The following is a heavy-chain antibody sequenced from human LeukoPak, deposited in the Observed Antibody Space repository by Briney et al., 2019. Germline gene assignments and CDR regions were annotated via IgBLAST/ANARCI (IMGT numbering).Heavy chain of an antibody. D-gene: IGHD2-15*01. J-gene: IGHJ4*02. V-gene: IGHV3-30*18. CDR2: ISYDGSNK. CDR3: ANLGYCTGGSCPDLDY. Sequence: GGSLRLSCAASGFTFSSYGMHWVRQAPGKGLEWVAVISYDGSNKYYADSVKGRFTISRDNSKNTMYLQMNSLRAEDTAVYYCANLGYCTGGSCPDLDYWGQGTLVTVSS. CDR1: GFTFSSYG.